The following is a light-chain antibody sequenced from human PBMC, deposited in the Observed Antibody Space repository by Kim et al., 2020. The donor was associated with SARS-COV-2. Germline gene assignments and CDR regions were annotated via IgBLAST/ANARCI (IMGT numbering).Light chain of an antibody. J-gene: IGLJ7*01. CDR2: DNN. CDR3: GTWDSSLSAAV. Sequence: GQKVNIPCSGSSSNIGNNYVSWYQQLPGTAPKVLIYDNNKRPSGIPDRFSGSKSGTSATLGITGLQTGDEADYYCGTWDSSLSAAVFGGGTQLTVL. CDR1: SSNIGNNY. V-gene: IGLV1-51*01.